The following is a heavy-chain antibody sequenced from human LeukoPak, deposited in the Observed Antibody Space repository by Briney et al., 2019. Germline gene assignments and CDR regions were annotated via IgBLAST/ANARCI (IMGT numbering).Heavy chain of an antibody. D-gene: IGHD3-22*01. CDR2: INPYSGDT. Sequence: ASVRVSCKASGYTFSVYYMHWVRQAPGQGVEWMGWINPYSGDTHYAQTFQGRVTMTRDTSISTAYMELSRLSSDDTAVYYCAKDGYYYDSSGYYPDSWGQGTLVTVSS. CDR3: AKDGYYYDSSGYYPDS. V-gene: IGHV1-2*02. CDR1: GYTFSVYY. J-gene: IGHJ5*01.